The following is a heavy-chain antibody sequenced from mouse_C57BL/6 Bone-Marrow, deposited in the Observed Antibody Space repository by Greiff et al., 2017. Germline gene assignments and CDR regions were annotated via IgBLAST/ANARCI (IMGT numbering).Heavy chain of an antibody. CDR3: TALITTVVATDFYSMDY. CDR1: GFNIKDDY. Sequence: VQLQQSGAELVRPGASVKLSCTASGFNIKDDYMHWVKQRPEQGLEWIGWIDPENGDTEYASKFQGQATLTADTSSNTAYLQLSSLTSEDTAVYYCTALITTVVATDFYSMDYWGQGTSVTVSS. J-gene: IGHJ4*01. V-gene: IGHV14-4*01. D-gene: IGHD1-1*01. CDR2: IDPENGDT.